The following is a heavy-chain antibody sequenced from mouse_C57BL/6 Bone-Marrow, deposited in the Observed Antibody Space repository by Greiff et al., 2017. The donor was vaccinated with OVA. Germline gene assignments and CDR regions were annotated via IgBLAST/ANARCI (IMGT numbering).Heavy chain of an antibody. V-gene: IGHV1-85*01. J-gene: IGHJ4*01. CDR2: IYPRDGSP. Sequence: QVQLQQSGPELVKPGASVKLSCKASGYTFTSYDINWVKQRPGQGLEWIGWIYPRDGSPKYNEKFKGKATLTVDTSSSTAYMELHSLTSEDSAVYFCARIYGTTVVATDYAMDYWGQGTSVTVSS. CDR1: GYTFTSYD. D-gene: IGHD1-1*01. CDR3: ARIYGTTVVATDYAMDY.